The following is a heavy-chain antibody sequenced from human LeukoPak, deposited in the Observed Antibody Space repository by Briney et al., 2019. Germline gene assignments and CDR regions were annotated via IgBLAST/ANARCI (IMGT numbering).Heavy chain of an antibody. D-gene: IGHD2-15*01. V-gene: IGHV3-21*04. Sequence: GGSLRLSCAASGFTFSSYSMNWVRQAPGKGLEWVSSISSSSSYIYYADSVKGRFTISRDNAKNSLYLQMNSLRAEDTALYYCARDLAVEAATTLDYWGQGTLVTVSS. J-gene: IGHJ4*02. CDR2: ISSSSSYI. CDR3: ARDLAVEAATTLDY. CDR1: GFTFSSYS.